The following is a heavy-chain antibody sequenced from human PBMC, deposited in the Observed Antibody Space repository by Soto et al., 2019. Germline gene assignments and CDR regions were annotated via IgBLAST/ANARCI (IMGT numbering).Heavy chain of an antibody. J-gene: IGHJ5*02. CDR1: GFTFSSYA. CDR3: AKWNGSPGRVSWFDP. D-gene: IGHD1-1*01. V-gene: IGHV3-23*01. CDR2: ISGSGGST. Sequence: EVQLLESGGGLVQPGGSLRLSCAASGFTFSSYAMSWVRQAPGKGLEWVSAISGSGGSTYYADSVKGRFTISRDNSKNTLYLQMNSLRAEDTAVDYCAKWNGSPGRVSWFDPWGQGTLVTVSS.